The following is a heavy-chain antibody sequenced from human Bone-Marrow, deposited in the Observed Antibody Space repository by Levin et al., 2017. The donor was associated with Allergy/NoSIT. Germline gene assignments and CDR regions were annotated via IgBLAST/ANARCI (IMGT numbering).Heavy chain of an antibody. J-gene: IGHJ4*02. D-gene: IGHD3-10*01. CDR1: GFTFSSYA. CDR2: ISGSGGST. Sequence: GESLKISCAASGFTFSSYAVSWVRQAPGKGLEWVSGISGSGGSTYYADSVKGRFTISRDNSKNTLYLQMDSLRAEDTAVYDCAKRSGGGSGSDYIDYWGQGTLVTVSS. V-gene: IGHV3-23*01. CDR3: AKRSGGGSGSDYIDY.